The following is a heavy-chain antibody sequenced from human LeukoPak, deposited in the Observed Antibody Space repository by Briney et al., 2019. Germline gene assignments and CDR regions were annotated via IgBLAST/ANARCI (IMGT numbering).Heavy chain of an antibody. CDR3: AKEETYYYGSGSPG. J-gene: IGHJ4*02. D-gene: IGHD3-10*01. Sequence: GSMRLSSPAYASTLSIYAISWVRQAAGEVLEWVSAISGSGGKTYYADSVKGRFTISRDKSRITVDLQMNSLRAEYTVVYDCAKEETYYYGSGSPGWGQGTLVTVSS. V-gene: IGHV3-23*01. CDR1: ASTLSIYA. CDR2: ISGSGGKT.